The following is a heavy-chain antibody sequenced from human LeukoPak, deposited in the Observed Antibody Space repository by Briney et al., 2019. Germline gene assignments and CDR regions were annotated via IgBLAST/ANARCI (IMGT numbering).Heavy chain of an antibody. J-gene: IGHJ5*02. CDR1: GYTFTSYA. CDR2: INAGNGNT. D-gene: IGHD1-26*01. Sequence: ASVKVSCKASGYTFTSYAMHWVRQAPGQRLEWMGWINAGNGNTKYSQKFQERVTITRDMSTSTAYMELSSLRSEDTAVYYCAADLRIVGATWGQGTLVTVSS. V-gene: IGHV1-3*01. CDR3: AADLRIVGAT.